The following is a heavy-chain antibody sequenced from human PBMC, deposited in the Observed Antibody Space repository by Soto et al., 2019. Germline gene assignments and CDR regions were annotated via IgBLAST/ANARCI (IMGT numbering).Heavy chain of an antibody. CDR1: GFTFSNAW. Sequence: GGSLRLYCAASGFTFSNAWMSWVRQAPGKGLEWVGRIKSKTDGGTTDYAAPVKGRFTISRDDSKNTLYLQMNSLKTEDTAVYYCTTDYDILTGPDAFDIWCQGTMVTVSS. CDR2: IKSKTDGGTT. D-gene: IGHD3-9*01. CDR3: TTDYDILTGPDAFDI. V-gene: IGHV3-15*01. J-gene: IGHJ3*02.